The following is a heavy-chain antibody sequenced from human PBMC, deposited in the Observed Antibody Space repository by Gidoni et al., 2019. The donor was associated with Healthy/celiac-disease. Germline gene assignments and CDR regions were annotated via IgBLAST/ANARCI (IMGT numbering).Heavy chain of an antibody. Sequence: QVKLVESGGGVVQPGRSLRLSFAASGFTFSSYVTPWVRQAPGKGLEWVAVRAYDGSKKYYAYSVKGRFTISRDNSKNTLYLQMNSLRAEDTAVYYCAKDLGGYSYGNYYYYGMDVGGQGTTVTVSS. CDR2: RAYDGSKK. V-gene: IGHV3-30*18. D-gene: IGHD5-18*01. CDR1: GFTFSSYV. J-gene: IGHJ6*02. CDR3: AKDLGGYSYGNYYYYGMDV.